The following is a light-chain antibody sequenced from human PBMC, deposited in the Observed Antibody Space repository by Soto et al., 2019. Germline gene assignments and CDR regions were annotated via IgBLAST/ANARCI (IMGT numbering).Light chain of an antibody. J-gene: IGKJ5*01. CDR2: DAS. CDR1: QSVSSY. CDR3: QQYDNWPPTT. Sequence: EIVLTQSPATLSLSPGERATLSCRASQSVSSYLAWYQQKPGQAPRLLIYDASNRATGIPARFSGRGSGTFFTLTISGLQSEDFATYYCQQYDNWPPTTFGQGTRLEIK. V-gene: IGKV3-11*01.